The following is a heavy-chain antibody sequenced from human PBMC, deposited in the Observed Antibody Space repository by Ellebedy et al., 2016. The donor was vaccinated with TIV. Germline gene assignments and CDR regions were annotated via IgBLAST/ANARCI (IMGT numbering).Heavy chain of an antibody. CDR2: IYYSGET. V-gene: IGHV4-31*03. Sequence: MPSETLSLTCTVSGDSISRGGYYWGWIRQHPGKGLEWIGSIYYSGETFYNPSLKSRATASSEKSMNRFSLRLTSVTAADTAVYYCARLRVGASMPTDYWGPGTLVTVSS. D-gene: IGHD1-26*01. CDR3: ARLRVGASMPTDY. CDR1: GDSISRGGYY. J-gene: IGHJ4*01.